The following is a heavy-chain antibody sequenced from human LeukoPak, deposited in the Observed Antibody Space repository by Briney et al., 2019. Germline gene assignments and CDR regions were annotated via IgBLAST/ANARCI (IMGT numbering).Heavy chain of an antibody. CDR3: ARGDGYNWEYYFDY. V-gene: IGHV3-74*01. Sequence: GGSLRLSCAASGFTFNNYWMHWVRQAPGKGLVWVSRISSDGSGTRYADSVRGRFTISRDNAKNTLYLQTNSLRAEDTAVYYCARGDGYNWEYYFDYWGQGTLVTVSS. CDR2: ISSDGSGT. J-gene: IGHJ4*02. D-gene: IGHD5-24*01. CDR1: GFTFNNYW.